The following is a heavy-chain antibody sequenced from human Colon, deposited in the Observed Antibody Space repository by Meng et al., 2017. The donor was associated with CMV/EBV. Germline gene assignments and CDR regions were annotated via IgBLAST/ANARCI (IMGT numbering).Heavy chain of an antibody. CDR3: AREFSLGWFDS. CDR1: GFTISSNY. Sequence: GESLKISCAASGFTISSNYMGWIRQAPGKGLEWVSALYSGGDTYYADSVKGRFTISKDNSNNTLYLQMNSLRTEDTAVYYCAREFSLGWFDSWGQGTRVTVSS. V-gene: IGHV3-66*02. J-gene: IGHJ5*01. CDR2: LYSGGDT. D-gene: IGHD3-3*02.